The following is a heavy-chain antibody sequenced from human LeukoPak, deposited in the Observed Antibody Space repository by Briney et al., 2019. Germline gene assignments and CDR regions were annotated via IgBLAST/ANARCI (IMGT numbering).Heavy chain of an antibody. J-gene: IGHJ5*02. Sequence: PSQTLSLTCTVSGGSISSGSYYWSWIRQPAGKGLEWIGRIYTSGSTNYNPSLKSRVTISVDTSKNQFSLKLSSVTAADTAVYYCAREPTDAPYDKTQGNWFDPWGQGTLVTVSS. CDR3: AREPTDAPYDKTQGNWFDP. D-gene: IGHD3-22*01. CDR1: GGSISSGSYY. V-gene: IGHV4-61*02. CDR2: IYTSGST.